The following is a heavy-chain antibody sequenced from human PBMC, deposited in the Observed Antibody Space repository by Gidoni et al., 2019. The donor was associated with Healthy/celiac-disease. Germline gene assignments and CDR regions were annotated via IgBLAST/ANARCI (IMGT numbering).Heavy chain of an antibody. J-gene: IGHJ5*02. CDR2: IIPIVGTA. CDR1: GGTFSSFA. V-gene: IGHV1-69*01. CDR3: ARYCRSTSCDMSETYWFDP. D-gene: IGHD2-2*02. Sequence: VQLVQSGAEVKTPGSSVQVSCKASGGTFSSFAISWVRQATGQGLEWMGGIIPIVGTANYAQKFQGRVTITADESTSTAYVELSSLRSEDTAVYYCARYCRSTSCDMSETYWFDPWGQGTLVTVSS.